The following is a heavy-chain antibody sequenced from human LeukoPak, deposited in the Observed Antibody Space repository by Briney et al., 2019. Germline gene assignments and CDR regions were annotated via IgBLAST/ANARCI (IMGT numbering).Heavy chain of an antibody. V-gene: IGHV1-18*04. CDR2: ISAYNGNT. J-gene: IGHJ6*04. CDR1: GYTFTGYY. CDR3: ASDTKALMVRGVMVGYYYYGMDV. Sequence: ASVKVSCKASGYTFTGYYMHWVRQAPGQGLEWMGWISAYNGNTNYAQKLQGRVTMTTDTSTSTAYMELRSLRSDDTAVYYCASDTKALMVRGVMVGYYYYGMDVWGKGTTVTVSS. D-gene: IGHD3-10*01.